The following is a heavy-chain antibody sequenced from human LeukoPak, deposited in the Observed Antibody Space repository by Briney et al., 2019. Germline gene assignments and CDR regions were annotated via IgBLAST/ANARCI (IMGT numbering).Heavy chain of an antibody. D-gene: IGHD2/OR15-2a*01. J-gene: IGHJ4*02. CDR3: ARAEYSDC. CDR2: ISGSSSYM. V-gene: IGHV3-21*01. Sequence: GGSLRLSCAAPGFTFSSYTMNWVRQAPGKGLEWVSCISGSSSYMYYADSVKGRFTISRDNAKNSLYLQMNSLRAEDTAVYYCARAEYSDCWGQGTLVTVSS. CDR1: GFTFSSYT.